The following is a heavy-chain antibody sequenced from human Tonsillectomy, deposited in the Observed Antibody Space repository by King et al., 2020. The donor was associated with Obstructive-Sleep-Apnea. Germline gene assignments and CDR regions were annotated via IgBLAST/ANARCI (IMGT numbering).Heavy chain of an antibody. Sequence: VQLVESGGGLVQPGGSLRLSCAASGFTFSSYAMSWVRQAPGKGLEWVSAISGSGGSTYYADSVNGRLTIARDNSKNTLYLQMNRLRAEDTAVYYWAKDRRIYDSSGYYPYWGQGTLVTVSS. CDR3: AKDRRIYDSSGYYPY. CDR1: GFTFSSYA. J-gene: IGHJ4*02. V-gene: IGHV3-23*04. D-gene: IGHD3-22*01. CDR2: ISGSGGST.